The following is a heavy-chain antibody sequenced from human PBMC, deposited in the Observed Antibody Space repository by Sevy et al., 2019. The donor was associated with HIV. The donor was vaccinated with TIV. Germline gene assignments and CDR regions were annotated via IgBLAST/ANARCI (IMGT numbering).Heavy chain of an antibody. CDR3: ARLTTMPTSDLYGMDV. Sequence: VKVSCKASGYTFTDYYIHWVRQAPGQGLEWMAWINPNDGVTNYAQRFQGGVTVTRDTSISTAYMELRRLRSDDTAIYYCARLTTMPTSDLYGMDVWGQGTTVTVSS. V-gene: IGHV1-2*02. J-gene: IGHJ6*02. CDR2: INPNDGVT. CDR1: GYTFTDYY. D-gene: IGHD1-1*01.